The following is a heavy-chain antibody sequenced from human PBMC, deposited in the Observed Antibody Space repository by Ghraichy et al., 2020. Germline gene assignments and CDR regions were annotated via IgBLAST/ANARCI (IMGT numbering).Heavy chain of an antibody. CDR2: IIPIFGTA. CDR1: GGTFSSYA. CDR3: ASEYYYDSSGRQPFDY. D-gene: IGHD3-22*01. V-gene: IGHV1-69*13. J-gene: IGHJ4*02. Sequence: SVKVSCKASGGTFSSYAISWVRQAPGQGLEWMGGIIPIFGTANYAQKFQGRVTITADESTSTAYMELSSLRSEDTAVYYCASEYYYDSSGRQPFDYWGQGTLVTVSS.